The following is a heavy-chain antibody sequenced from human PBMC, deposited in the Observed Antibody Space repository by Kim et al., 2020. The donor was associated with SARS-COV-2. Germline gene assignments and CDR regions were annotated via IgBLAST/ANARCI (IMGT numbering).Heavy chain of an antibody. J-gene: IGHJ4*02. Sequence: SGKGRFTISRDNSKNTLYLQMNSLRAEDTAVYYCAKEAPNYGSGSYYHYWGQGTLVTVSS. CDR3: AKEAPNYGSGSYYHY. D-gene: IGHD3-10*01. V-gene: IGHV3-23*01.